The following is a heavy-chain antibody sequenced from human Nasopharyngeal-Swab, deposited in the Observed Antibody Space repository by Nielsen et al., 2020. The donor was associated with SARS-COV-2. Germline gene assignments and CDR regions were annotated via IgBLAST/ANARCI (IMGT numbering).Heavy chain of an antibody. D-gene: IGHD6-13*01. Sequence: LRLSCTVSGGSISSGSYYWSWIRQPAGQGLEWIGRIYTSGSTNYNPSLKSRVTMSVDTSKNQFSLKLSSVTAADTAVYYCARDIAAAGEAYYYYGMDVWGQGTTVTVSS. V-gene: IGHV4-61*02. CDR1: GGSISSGSYY. CDR2: IYTSGST. CDR3: ARDIAAAGEAYYYYGMDV. J-gene: IGHJ6*02.